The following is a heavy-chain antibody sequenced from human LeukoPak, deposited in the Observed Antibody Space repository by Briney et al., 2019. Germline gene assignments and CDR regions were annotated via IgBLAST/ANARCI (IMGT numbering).Heavy chain of an antibody. V-gene: IGHV1-18*01. Sequence: GASVKVSCKASGGTFSSYAISWVRQAPGQGLEWMGWISAYNGNTNYAQKLQGRVTMTTDTSTSTAYMELRSLRSDDTAVYYCARAFRAVTTPFDYWGQGTLVTVSS. J-gene: IGHJ4*02. D-gene: IGHD4-17*01. CDR1: GGTFSSYA. CDR2: ISAYNGNT. CDR3: ARAFRAVTTPFDY.